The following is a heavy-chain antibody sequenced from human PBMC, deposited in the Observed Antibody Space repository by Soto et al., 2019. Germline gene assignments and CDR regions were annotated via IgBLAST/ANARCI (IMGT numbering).Heavy chain of an antibody. CDR3: ARTSYDSSGTAADP. J-gene: IGHJ5*02. V-gene: IGHV4-31*03. Sequence: QVQLQESGPGLVKPSQTLSLTCTVSGGSISSGGYYWSWIRQHPGKGLEWIGYIYYSGSTYYNPSLKSRVTLPVDTSKNQFSLKLSSVTAADTAVYYCARTSYDSSGTAADPWGQGTLVTVSS. CDR2: IYYSGST. CDR1: GGSISSGGYY. D-gene: IGHD3-22*01.